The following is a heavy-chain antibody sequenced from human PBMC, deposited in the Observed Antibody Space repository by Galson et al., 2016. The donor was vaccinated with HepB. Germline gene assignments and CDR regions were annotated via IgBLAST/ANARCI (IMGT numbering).Heavy chain of an antibody. J-gene: IGHJ3*02. CDR2: IHHRGRT. CDR3: ASQSVYYDNIGPEWSHAFDI. CDR1: AGSVSSSSYY. V-gene: IGHV4-39*02. D-gene: IGHD3-22*01. Sequence: SETLSLTCTVSAGSVSSSSYYWAWMRQPPGKGLEWLGSIHHRGRTYYNPSLKSRVTISVDTSKNHFSLKLSSVSAAETAVYYCASQSVYYDNIGPEWSHAFDIWGQGTMVTASS.